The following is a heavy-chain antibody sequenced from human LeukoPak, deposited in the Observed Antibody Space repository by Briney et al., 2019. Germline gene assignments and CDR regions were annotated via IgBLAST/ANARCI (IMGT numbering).Heavy chain of an antibody. CDR1: GFTFSNHA. V-gene: IGHV3-30-3*01. D-gene: IGHD5-12*01. J-gene: IGHJ4*02. CDR2: ISYDGSNK. Sequence: GGSLRLSCAASGFTFSNHAMHWVRQAPGKGLEWVAVISYDGSNKRYADSVKGRFTISRDNAKNTVYLQMNSLRTEDTAVYYCARDGYYFDYWGQGTLVTVSS. CDR3: ARDGYYFDY.